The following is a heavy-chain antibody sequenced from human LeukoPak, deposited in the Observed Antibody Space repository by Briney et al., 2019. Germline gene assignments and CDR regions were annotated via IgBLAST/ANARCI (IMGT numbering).Heavy chain of an antibody. Sequence: SETLSLTRTVSGGSISSYYWSWIRQPPGKGLEWIGYIYYSGSTNYNTSLKSRVTISVDTSKNQFSLKLSSVTAVDTAVYYCARHGDYYGSGIDYWGQGTLVTVSS. CDR1: GGSISSYY. V-gene: IGHV4-59*08. CDR3: ARHGDYYGSGIDY. CDR2: IYYSGST. D-gene: IGHD3-10*01. J-gene: IGHJ4*02.